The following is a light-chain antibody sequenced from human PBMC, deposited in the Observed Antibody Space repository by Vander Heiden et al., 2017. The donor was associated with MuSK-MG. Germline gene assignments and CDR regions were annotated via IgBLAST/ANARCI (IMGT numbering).Light chain of an antibody. J-gene: IGKJ1*01. CDR3: QRHSDWPPWT. V-gene: IGKV3-15*01. Sequence: EIVMTQSPATLSVSPGERAALSCRASQSVSSNLAWYQQIPGQAPRLLIYGASTRATGIPARFSGSGYGTEFTLTISILQSEDSAVYYCQRHSDWPPWTFGQGTKVEIK. CDR2: GAS. CDR1: QSVSSN.